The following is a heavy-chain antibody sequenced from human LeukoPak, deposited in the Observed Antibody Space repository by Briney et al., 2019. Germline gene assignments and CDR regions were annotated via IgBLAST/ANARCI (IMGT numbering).Heavy chain of an antibody. Sequence: GGSLRLSCAASGFIFSNYAMSWVRQAPGKGLEWVGRIKSKTDGGTTDYAAPVKGRFTISRDDSKNTLYLQMNSLKTEDTAVYYCTTAHYGDYGDAFDIWGQGTMVTVSS. CDR1: GFIFSNYA. J-gene: IGHJ3*02. D-gene: IGHD4-17*01. CDR3: TTAHYGDYGDAFDI. CDR2: IKSKTDGGTT. V-gene: IGHV3-15*01.